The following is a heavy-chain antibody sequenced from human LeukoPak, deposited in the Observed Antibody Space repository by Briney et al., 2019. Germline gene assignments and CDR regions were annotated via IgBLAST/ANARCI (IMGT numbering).Heavy chain of an antibody. CDR3: ARAPRVGVTRAFYYYGMDV. CDR1: GYTFTSYG. J-gene: IGHJ6*02. CDR2: ISPYNGNT. D-gene: IGHD1-26*01. Sequence: ASVKVSCKASGYTFTSYGFSWVRQAPGQGLEWMGWISPYNGNTNYAQKLQGRVTMTTDTSTSTAYMELRSLRSDDTAVYYCARAPRVGVTRAFYYYGMDVWGQGTTVTVSS. V-gene: IGHV1-18*01.